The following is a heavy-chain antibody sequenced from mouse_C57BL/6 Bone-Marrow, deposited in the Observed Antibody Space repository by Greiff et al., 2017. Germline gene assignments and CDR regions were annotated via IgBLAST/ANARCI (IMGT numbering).Heavy chain of an antibody. D-gene: IGHD2-2*01. CDR2: INPNNGGT. J-gene: IGHJ1*03. Sequence: VKPGASVKIPCKASGYTFTDYNMDWVKQSHGKSLEWIGDINPNNGGTIYNQKFKGKYTLTVDKSSSTAYLELRSLTSEDTAVSDCAREGYDPYWYFDVWGTGTTVTVSS. CDR1: GYTFTDYN. CDR3: AREGYDPYWYFDV. V-gene: IGHV1-18*01.